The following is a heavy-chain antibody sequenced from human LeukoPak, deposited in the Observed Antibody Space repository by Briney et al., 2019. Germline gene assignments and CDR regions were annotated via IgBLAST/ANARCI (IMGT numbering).Heavy chain of an antibody. CDR1: GFTSSNNA. CDR3: ARRMAVVGSFDY. CDR2: VSGGGSNT. D-gene: IGHD5-18*01. J-gene: IGHJ4*01. V-gene: IGHV3-23*01. Sequence: GGSLRLSCAASGFTSSNNAMSWVRQAPGKGLEWVSAVSGGGSNTYYADSVKGRFTISRDNSNNTLYLQMNSLRAEDTALYYCARRMAVVGSFDYWGHGNLGTVSS.